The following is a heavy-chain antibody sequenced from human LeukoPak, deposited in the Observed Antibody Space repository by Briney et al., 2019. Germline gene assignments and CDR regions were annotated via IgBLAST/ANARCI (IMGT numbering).Heavy chain of an antibody. D-gene: IGHD3-16*01. J-gene: IGHJ5*02. V-gene: IGHV3-53*01. CDR1: GFSVSYSY. Sequence: GGSLRLSCAASGFSVSYSYMSWVRQAPGKGLEWVSVIYSDGSTYYADSVKGRFTISRDNSKNTLYIQMNNLRAEDTAVYYCASSGESLYNWFDPWGQGTLVTVSS. CDR2: IYSDGST. CDR3: ASSGESLYNWFDP.